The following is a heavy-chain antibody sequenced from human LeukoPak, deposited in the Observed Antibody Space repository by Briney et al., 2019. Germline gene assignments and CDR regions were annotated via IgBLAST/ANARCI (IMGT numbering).Heavy chain of an antibody. CDR3: ARGDVDTAMVTFGSHAFDI. CDR2: IYYSGSPS. V-gene: IGHV4-39*01. CDR1: GGSISSSSYY. J-gene: IGHJ3*02. D-gene: IGHD5-18*01. Sequence: SETLSLTCTVSGGSISSSSYYWGWIRQPPGKGLEWIGSIYYSGSPSYYNPSLKSRVTISVDTSKNQFSLKLSSVTAADTAVYYCARGDVDTAMVTFGSHAFDIWGQGTMVTVSS.